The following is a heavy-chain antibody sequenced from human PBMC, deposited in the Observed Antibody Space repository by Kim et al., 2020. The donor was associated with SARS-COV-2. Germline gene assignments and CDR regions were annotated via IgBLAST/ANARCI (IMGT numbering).Heavy chain of an antibody. J-gene: IGHJ4*02. CDR2: ISSSSSYI. V-gene: IGHV3-21*01. D-gene: IGHD3-10*01. CDR3: ARGGRLWFGDSSVDY. Sequence: GGSLRLSCAASGFTFTTYSMNWVRQAPGKGLEWVSSISSSSSYIYYADSVKGRFTISRDNARTSLYLQMNSLRAEDTAVYYCARGGRLWFGDSSVDYWGQGALVTVSS. CDR1: GFTFTTYS.